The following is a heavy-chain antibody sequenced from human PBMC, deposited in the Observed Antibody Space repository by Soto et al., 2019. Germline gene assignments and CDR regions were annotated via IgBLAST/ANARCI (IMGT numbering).Heavy chain of an antibody. CDR1: GFTFSLYP. D-gene: IGHD2-2*01. Sequence: QLVESGGGLVQPGGSLRLSCAASGFTFSLYPVNSVRQAPGKGLEWLSYISPSNSTIYYADSVKGRFTISRDNAKNSLDLQMNGLRDDDTAVYYCARVGRGFCSSTRCYTDGFDLWGQGTVVTVST. CDR3: ARVGRGFCSSTRCYTDGFDL. CDR2: ISPSNSTI. J-gene: IGHJ3*01. V-gene: IGHV3-48*02.